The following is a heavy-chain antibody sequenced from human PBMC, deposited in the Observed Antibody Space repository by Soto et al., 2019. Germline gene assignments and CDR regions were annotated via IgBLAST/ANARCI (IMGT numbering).Heavy chain of an antibody. V-gene: IGHV1-58*02. CDR1: GVTFTSPA. Sequence: GASVKVCLKTSGVTFTSPARQSVRQAPGQRLEWIGWSVFGSGNTNYAQKFQERVTITRDMSTSTAYMELSSLRSEDTAVYYCAAEASPTSVGYDFTEGPYYYSYYMDVWGKGTTVTVSS. D-gene: IGHD5-12*01. CDR2: SVFGSGNT. CDR3: AAEASPTSVGYDFTEGPYYYSYYMDV. J-gene: IGHJ6*03.